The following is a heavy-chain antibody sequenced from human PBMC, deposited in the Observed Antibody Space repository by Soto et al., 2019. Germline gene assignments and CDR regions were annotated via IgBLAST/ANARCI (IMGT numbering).Heavy chain of an antibody. CDR3: ARGEQYSGRIFDY. J-gene: IGHJ4*01. V-gene: IGHV6-1*01. Sequence: LSLPCAITGDSVSSNSAGWSWVRQSPSRGLEWLGRTYYRSKWYYEYAVSVRGRITINPDTSKNQYSLQLNSVTPEDTAVYFCARGEQYSGRIFDYWGQGTLVTVSS. D-gene: IGHD1-26*01. CDR2: TYYRSKWYY. CDR1: GDSVSSNSAG.